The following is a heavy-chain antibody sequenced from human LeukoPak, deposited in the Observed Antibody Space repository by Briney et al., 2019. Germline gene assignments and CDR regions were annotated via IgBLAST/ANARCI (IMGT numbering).Heavy chain of an antibody. J-gene: IGHJ4*02. V-gene: IGHV3-30-3*01. CDR3: ARSVAMVRGGRRNYFDY. Sequence: GGSLRLSCAASGFTFSSYAMHWVRQAPGKGLEWVAVISYDGSNKNYADSVKGRFTISRDNSKNTLYLQMNSLRAEDTAVYYCARSVAMVRGGRRNYFDYWGQGTLVTVSS. CDR2: ISYDGSNK. D-gene: IGHD3-10*01. CDR1: GFTFSSYA.